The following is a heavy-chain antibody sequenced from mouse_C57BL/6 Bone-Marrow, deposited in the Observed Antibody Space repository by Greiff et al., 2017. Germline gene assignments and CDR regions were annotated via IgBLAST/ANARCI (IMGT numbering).Heavy chain of an antibody. CDR2: INPYNGGT. J-gene: IGHJ4*01. V-gene: IGHV1-19*01. Sequence: EVKLQESGPVLVKPGASVKMSCKASGYTFTDYYMNWVKQSHGKSLEWIGVINPYNGGTSYNQKFKGKATLTVDKSSSTAYMELNSLTSEDSAVXYCAREAITTVVAPYAMDYWGQGTSVTVSS. D-gene: IGHD1-1*01. CDR1: GYTFTDYY. CDR3: AREAITTVVAPYAMDY.